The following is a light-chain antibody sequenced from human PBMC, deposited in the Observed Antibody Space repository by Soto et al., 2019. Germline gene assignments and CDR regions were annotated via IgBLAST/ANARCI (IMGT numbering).Light chain of an antibody. J-gene: IGKJ1*01. CDR3: QQRAKWPRP. CDR1: QSVSNS. CDR2: GAS. V-gene: IGKV3-11*01. Sequence: EIVLTQSPATLSLSPGERATLSCWASQSVSNSLAWFQQRPGQAPRLLIYGASDRATGIPARFSGTGSGTDFTLTISSLEPEDFAVYYCQQRAKWPRPFGQGTKVDIK.